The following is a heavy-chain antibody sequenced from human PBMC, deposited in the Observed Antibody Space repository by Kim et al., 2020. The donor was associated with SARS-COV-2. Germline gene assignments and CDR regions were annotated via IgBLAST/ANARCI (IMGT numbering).Heavy chain of an antibody. Sequence: GGSLRLSCAASGFTFSSSAMHWVRQAPGKGLEWVAFISYDGSNKHYVDSVKGRFIISRDNSKNTLYLQVNSLRAEDTAVYHCAGDRGSGSYYVSEGWFNPWGQGTLVTVSS. D-gene: IGHD1-26*01. J-gene: IGHJ5*02. V-gene: IGHV3-30*04. CDR2: ISYDGSNK. CDR1: GFTFSSSA. CDR3: AGDRGSGSYYVSEGWFNP.